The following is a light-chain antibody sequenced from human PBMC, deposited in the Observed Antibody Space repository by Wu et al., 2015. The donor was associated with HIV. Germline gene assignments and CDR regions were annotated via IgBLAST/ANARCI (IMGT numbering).Light chain of an antibody. CDR1: QSITSN. CDR3: QHYNNLPLT. Sequence: EIVLTQSPGTLSLSPGERATLSCRASQSITSNLAWYQQKSGQAPRLLIFGASTRAPGIPAKFSGTGSGTEFTLTITSLQSEDVGVYYCQHYNNLPLTFGGGTKVEIK. V-gene: IGKV3-15*01. J-gene: IGKJ4*01. CDR2: GAS.